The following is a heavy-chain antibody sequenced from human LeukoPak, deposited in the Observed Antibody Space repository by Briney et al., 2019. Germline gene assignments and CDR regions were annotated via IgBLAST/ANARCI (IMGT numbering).Heavy chain of an antibody. J-gene: IGHJ6*02. CDR3: ARGPLYSTSYIYYYYGLDV. CDR1: GFTFSSYS. V-gene: IGHV4-34*01. Sequence: GSLRLSCAASGFTFSSYSMNWVRQAPGKGLEWIGEINHSGSTNYNPSLKSRVTISVDTSKNQFSLKLSSVTAADTAVYYCARGPLYSTSYIYYYYGLDVWGQGTTVTVSS. CDR2: INHSGST. D-gene: IGHD6-13*01.